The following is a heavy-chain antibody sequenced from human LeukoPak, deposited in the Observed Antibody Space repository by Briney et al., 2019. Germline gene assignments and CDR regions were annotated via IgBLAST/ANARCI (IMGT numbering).Heavy chain of an antibody. Sequence: GGSLRLSCAASGFTFSSYAMGWVRQAPGKGLEWVSAISGSGGSTYYADSVKGRFTISRDNSKNTLYLQINSLGAEDTAVYYCAKDLGLVLYWGQGTLVTVSS. D-gene: IGHD3/OR15-3a*01. CDR2: ISGSGGST. CDR3: AKDLGLVLY. V-gene: IGHV3-23*01. CDR1: GFTFSSYA. J-gene: IGHJ4*02.